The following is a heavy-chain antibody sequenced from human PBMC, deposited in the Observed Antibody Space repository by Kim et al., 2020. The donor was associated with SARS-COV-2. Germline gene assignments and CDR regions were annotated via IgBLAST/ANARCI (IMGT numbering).Heavy chain of an antibody. CDR2: INSDGSST. CDR3: ARGGEEFGAVPR. D-gene: IGHD3-10*01. V-gene: IGHV3-74*01. CDR1: GFTFSSYW. Sequence: GGSLRLSCAASGFTFSSYWMHWVRQAPGKGLVWVSRINSDGSSTSYADSVKGRFTISRDNAKNTLYLQMNSLRAEDTAVYYCARGGEEFGAVPRWGQGTLVTVSS. J-gene: IGHJ4*02.